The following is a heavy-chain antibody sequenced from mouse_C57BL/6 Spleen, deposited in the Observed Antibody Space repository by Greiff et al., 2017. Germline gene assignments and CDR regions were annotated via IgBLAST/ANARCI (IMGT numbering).Heavy chain of an antibody. J-gene: IGHJ3*01. CDR3: AKGAQLGRGFAY. CDR1: GYTFTSYW. D-gene: IGHD4-1*02. CDR2: IDPSDSYT. Sequence: QVQLQQPGAELVMPGASVKLSCKASGYTFTSYWMHWVKQRPGQGLEWIGEIDPSDSYTNYNQKFKGKSTLTVDKSSSTAYMQLSSLTSEDSAVYYCAKGAQLGRGFAYWGQGTLVTVSA. V-gene: IGHV1-69*01.